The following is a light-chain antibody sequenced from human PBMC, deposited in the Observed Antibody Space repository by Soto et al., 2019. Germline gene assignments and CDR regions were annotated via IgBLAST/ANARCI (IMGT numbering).Light chain of an antibody. CDR1: QSISSW. V-gene: IGKV1-5*01. Sequence: DIQMTQSPSTLSASVGDRDTITCRASQSISSWLAWYQQKSGKAPKLLIYDVSSLESGVPSRFSGSGSGTEFTLTISSLQPDDFATYYCQQYNSYPWTFGQGTKVDIK. J-gene: IGKJ1*01. CDR2: DVS. CDR3: QQYNSYPWT.